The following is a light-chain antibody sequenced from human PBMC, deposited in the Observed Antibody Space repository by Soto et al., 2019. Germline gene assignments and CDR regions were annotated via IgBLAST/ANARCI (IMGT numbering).Light chain of an antibody. J-gene: IGKJ2*01. CDR1: QSISTY. CDR3: QQSYSTPYT. V-gene: IGKV1-39*01. Sequence: DIQMTQFPSSLSASVGNRVTITCRAGQSISTYLNWYQQKPGKAPKLLIYAASSLQSGVPSRFSGSGSGTDFTLTISSLQPEDFATYYCQQSYSTPYTIGQGTNLDI. CDR2: AAS.